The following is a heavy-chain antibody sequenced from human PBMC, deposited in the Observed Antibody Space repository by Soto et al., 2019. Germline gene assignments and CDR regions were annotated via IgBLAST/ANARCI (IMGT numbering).Heavy chain of an antibody. CDR2: ISSTTNYI. Sequence: GGYLRLSCAASGFTFTRYSMNWVRQAPGKGLEWVSSISSTTNYIYYGDSMKGRFTISRDNAKNSLYLEMNSLRAEDTAVYYCVRESEDLTSNIDFWGQGTLVSVSS. V-gene: IGHV3-21*06. CDR1: GFTFTRYS. CDR3: VRESEDLTSNIDF. J-gene: IGHJ4*02.